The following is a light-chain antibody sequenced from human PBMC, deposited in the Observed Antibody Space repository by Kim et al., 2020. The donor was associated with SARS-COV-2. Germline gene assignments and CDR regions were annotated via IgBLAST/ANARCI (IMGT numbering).Light chain of an antibody. Sequence: SYELTQPPSVSVSPGQTASITCSGDKLGDKYACWYQQKPGQSPVVVIYQDNKRPSGIPERFSGSNSGNTATLTISGTQAMDEADYYCQAWDSSTAWVFGGGTQLTVL. CDR1: KLGDKY. CDR2: QDN. J-gene: IGLJ3*02. CDR3: QAWDSSTAWV. V-gene: IGLV3-1*01.